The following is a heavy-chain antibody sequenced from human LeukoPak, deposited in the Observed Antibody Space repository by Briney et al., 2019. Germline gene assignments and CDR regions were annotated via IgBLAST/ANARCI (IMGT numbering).Heavy chain of an antibody. Sequence: RPGRSLRLSCAASGFTFSSYSMNWVRQPPGKGLEWVSSISSSSSYIYYADSVKGRFTISRDNAKNSLYLQMNSLRAEYTAVYYCAWSAGGRVDVWGKGATVTVSS. J-gene: IGHJ6*04. CDR2: ISSSSSYI. CDR3: AWSAGGRVDV. CDR1: GFTFSSYS. V-gene: IGHV3-21*01.